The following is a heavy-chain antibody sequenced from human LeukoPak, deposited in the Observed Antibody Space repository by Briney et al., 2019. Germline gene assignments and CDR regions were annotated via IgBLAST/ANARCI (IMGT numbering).Heavy chain of an antibody. D-gene: IGHD2-2*01. Sequence: ASVKVTCKASGYTFTSYYMHWVRQAPGQGLEWMGIINPSGGSTSYARKFQGRVTMTRDTSTSTVYMELSSLRAEDTAVYYCARYAKPSKTRTREYCSSTSCYYYFDYWGQGTLVTVSS. J-gene: IGHJ4*02. CDR2: INPSGGST. CDR1: GYTFTSYY. V-gene: IGHV1-46*01. CDR3: ARYAKPSKTRTREYCSSTSCYYYFDY.